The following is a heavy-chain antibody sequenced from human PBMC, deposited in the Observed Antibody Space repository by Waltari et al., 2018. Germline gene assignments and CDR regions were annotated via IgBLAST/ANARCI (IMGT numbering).Heavy chain of an antibody. D-gene: IGHD2-2*02. V-gene: IGHV3-33*01. Sequence: QVQLVESGGGVVQPGRSLRLPCAASGFTFSSYGMPWVRQAPGKGLEWVAVIWYDGSNKYYADSVKGRFTISRDNSKNTLYLQMNSLRAEDTAVYYCARDGIVVVPAAIRGAFDIWGQGTMVTVSS. CDR3: ARDGIVVVPAAIRGAFDI. J-gene: IGHJ3*02. CDR2: IWYDGSNK. CDR1: GFTFSSYG.